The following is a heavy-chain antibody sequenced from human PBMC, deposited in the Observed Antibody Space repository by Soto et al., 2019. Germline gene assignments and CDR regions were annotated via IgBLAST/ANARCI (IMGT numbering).Heavy chain of an antibody. V-gene: IGHV3-48*01. J-gene: IGHJ4*02. CDR1: GFTFSSYS. CDR2: ISSSSSTI. Sequence: EVQLVESGGGLVQPGGSLRLSCAASGFTFSSYSMNWVRQAPGKGLEWVSYISSSSSTIYYADSVKGRFTISRDNAKNSLYLQMKSRRAEDTAVYYCASQSSEWLLFASWGQGTLVTVSS. CDR3: ASQSSEWLLFAS. D-gene: IGHD5-12*01.